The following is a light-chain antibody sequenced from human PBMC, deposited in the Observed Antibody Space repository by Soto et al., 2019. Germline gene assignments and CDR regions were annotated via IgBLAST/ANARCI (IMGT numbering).Light chain of an antibody. CDR2: DES. CDR1: QSVSNNY. CDR3: QKSYSTPIT. V-gene: IGKV3D-20*02. Sequence: EIVLTQSPGSLSLSPVERAPLSCRASQSVSNNYLAWFQQKPGQAPRILIYDESSRATGIADRLSGSGSGTDLNLTISSLQPEDFATYYCQKSYSTPITCGQGTRLEIK. J-gene: IGKJ5*01.